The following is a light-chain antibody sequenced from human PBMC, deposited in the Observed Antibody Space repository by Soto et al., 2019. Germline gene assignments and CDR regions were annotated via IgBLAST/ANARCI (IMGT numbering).Light chain of an antibody. CDR1: QSVTSSY. CDR3: HQYCSSPPTA. Sequence: EIVFTHSPCTLSLSTGETATLSCRAIQSVTSSYLAGYQQHPGQAPRLLLFGTASTATGSPDRFSGSGSGTDYTLTISSRQPPDDAVSYCHQYCSSPPTAFGQRTKVDI. J-gene: IGKJ1*01. V-gene: IGKV3-20*01. CDR2: GTA.